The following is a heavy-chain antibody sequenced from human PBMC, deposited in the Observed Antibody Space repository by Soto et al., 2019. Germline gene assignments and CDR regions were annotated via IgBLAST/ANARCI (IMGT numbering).Heavy chain of an antibody. J-gene: IGHJ4*02. CDR1: GFTVSSNY. Sequence: GGSLRLSCAASGFTVSSNYMSWVRQAPGKGLEWVSVIYSGGSTYYADSVKGRFTISRDNSKNTLYLQMNSLRAEDTAVYYCARGSDSSGSPVDFDYWGQGTLVTVSS. CDR3: ARGSDSSGSPVDFDY. D-gene: IGHD3-22*01. V-gene: IGHV3-53*01. CDR2: IYSGGST.